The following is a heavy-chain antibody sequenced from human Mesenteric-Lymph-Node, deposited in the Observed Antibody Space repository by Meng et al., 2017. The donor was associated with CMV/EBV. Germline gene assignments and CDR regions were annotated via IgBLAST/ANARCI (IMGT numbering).Heavy chain of an antibody. CDR2: IKYDGSEK. Sequence: LSLTCAASGFTFSTSWMTWVRQAPRKGLEWVANIKYDGSEKNYVDSVRGRFTTSRDNAKNSLYLQMDSLRAEDTAVYYCAIQLGIAVAGHYFDYWGQGTLVTVSS. D-gene: IGHD6-19*01. CDR1: GFTFSTSW. V-gene: IGHV3-7*01. CDR3: AIQLGIAVAGHYFDY. J-gene: IGHJ4*02.